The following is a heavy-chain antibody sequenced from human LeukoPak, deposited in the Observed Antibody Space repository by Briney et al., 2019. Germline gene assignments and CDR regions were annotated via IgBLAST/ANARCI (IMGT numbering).Heavy chain of an antibody. J-gene: IGHJ6*03. Sequence: PSETLSLTCTVSGGSISSYYWSWIRQPPGKGLEWIGYIYYSGSTNYNPSLKSRVTISVDTSKNQFSLKLSSVTAADTAVYYCARSQDIVVVTDYYYCYMDVWGKGTTVTVSS. D-gene: IGHD2-21*02. CDR3: ARSQDIVVVTDYYYCYMDV. CDR1: GGSISSYY. V-gene: IGHV4-59*01. CDR2: IYYSGST.